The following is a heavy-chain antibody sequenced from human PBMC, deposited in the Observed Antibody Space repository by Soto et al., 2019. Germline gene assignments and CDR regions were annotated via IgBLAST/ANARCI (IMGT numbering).Heavy chain of an antibody. Sequence: QITLKESGPTLVKPTQTLTLPCTFSGFTFSITGVAVGWFRHPPGQALEWLALIYWDDEQSYDLALKNRLTIPKDTSRNQVVLTMTNMDPVGTPTYYCPHKRAVSRGCKSWGRGTLVTVSS. D-gene: IGHD1-26*01. J-gene: IGHJ5*01. CDR1: GFTFSITGVA. CDR3: PHKRAVSRGCKS. CDR2: IYWDDEQ. V-gene: IGHV2-5*05.